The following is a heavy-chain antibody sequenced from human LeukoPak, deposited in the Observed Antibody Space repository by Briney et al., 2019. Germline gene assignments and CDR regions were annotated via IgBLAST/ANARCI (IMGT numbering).Heavy chain of an antibody. J-gene: IGHJ3*02. Sequence: VASVKVSCKASGYTFTSYGISWVRQAPGQGLEWMGWISAYNGNTNYAQKLQGRVTMTTDTSTSTAYMELRSLRSDDTAVYYCAREGFDSGARMAFDIWGQGTMVTVSS. CDR2: ISAYNGNT. CDR3: AREGFDSGARMAFDI. V-gene: IGHV1-18*01. CDR1: GYTFTSYG. D-gene: IGHD3-22*01.